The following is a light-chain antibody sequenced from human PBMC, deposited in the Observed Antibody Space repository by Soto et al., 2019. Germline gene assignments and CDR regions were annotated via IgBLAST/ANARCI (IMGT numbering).Light chain of an antibody. J-gene: IGKJ5*01. CDR1: QGISNY. Sequence: DIKMTQSPSSLSASVGDRVTITCRASQGISNYLAWHQQRPGKVPKLLIFGASTLQSGVPSRFSGSGSGTDYTLTISSLQPEDVATYYCQNYYSAPITFGQGTRLEIK. V-gene: IGKV1-27*01. CDR2: GAS. CDR3: QNYYSAPIT.